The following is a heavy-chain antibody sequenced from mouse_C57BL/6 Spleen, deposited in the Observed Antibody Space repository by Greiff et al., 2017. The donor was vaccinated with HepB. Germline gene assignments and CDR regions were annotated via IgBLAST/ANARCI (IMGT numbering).Heavy chain of an antibody. CDR2: IYPGDGDT. V-gene: IGHV1-82*01. CDR1: GYAFSSSW. CDR3: ATVVADWYFDV. J-gene: IGHJ1*03. Sequence: QVQLQQSGPELVKPGASVKISCKASGYAFSSSWMNWVKQRPGKGLEWIGRIYPGDGDTNYNGKFKGKATLTADKSSSTAYMQLSSLTSEDSAVYFCATVVADWYFDVWGTGTTVTVSS. D-gene: IGHD1-1*01.